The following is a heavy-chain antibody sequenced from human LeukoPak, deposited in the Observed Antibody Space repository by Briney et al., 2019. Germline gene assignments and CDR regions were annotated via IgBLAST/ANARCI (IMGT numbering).Heavy chain of an antibody. V-gene: IGHV3-23*01. CDR2: IGNNGGGI. CDR3: ARGTMTYFDY. CDR1: GFTFSTYT. J-gene: IGHJ4*02. D-gene: IGHD3-22*01. Sequence: PGGSLRLSCAASGFTFSTYTMYWVRHPPGKRLEWVSIIGNNGGGIHYADSVKGRFTISRDNFKNALYLQMNSLRAEDTAVYYCARGTMTYFDYWGQGTLVTVSS.